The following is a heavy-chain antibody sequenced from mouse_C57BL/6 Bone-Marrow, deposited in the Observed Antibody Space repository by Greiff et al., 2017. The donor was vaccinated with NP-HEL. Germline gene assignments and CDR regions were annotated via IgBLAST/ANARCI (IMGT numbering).Heavy chain of an antibody. Sequence: VQLVESGPELVKPGASVKISCKASGYAFSSSWMNWVKQRPGKGLEWIGRIYPGDGDTNYNGKFKGKATLTADKSSSTAYMQLSSLTTEDSAVYFCARLRAYYVDYGGQGTTLTVSS. V-gene: IGHV1-82*01. CDR2: IYPGDGDT. CDR3: ARLRAYYVDY. D-gene: IGHD3-3*01. J-gene: IGHJ2*01. CDR1: GYAFSSSW.